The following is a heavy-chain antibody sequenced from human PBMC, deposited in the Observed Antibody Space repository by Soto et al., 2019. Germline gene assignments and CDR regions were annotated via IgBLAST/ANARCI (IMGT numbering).Heavy chain of an antibody. CDR2: ISSSSAYI. J-gene: IGHJ4*02. Sequence: EVQLLESGGGLVQPGGSLRLSCAASGFTFSSYAMSWVRQAPGKGLEWVSSISSSSAYIYYADSLKGRFTISRDNAKNSLYLQVNSLRAEDTAVYYCARGAVAGAGIPTYYFDYWGRGTLVTVSS. V-gene: IGHV3-21*01. CDR1: GFTFSSYA. D-gene: IGHD6-13*01. CDR3: ARGAVAGAGIPTYYFDY.